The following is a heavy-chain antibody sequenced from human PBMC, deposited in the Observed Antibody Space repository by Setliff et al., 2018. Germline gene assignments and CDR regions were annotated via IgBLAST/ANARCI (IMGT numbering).Heavy chain of an antibody. CDR2: IFPGDSDT. CDR3: ARRFGAHYFFDL. J-gene: IGHJ2*01. Sequence: GESLKISCKASEYSFTTYWIGWVRQMPGKGLEWMGSIFPGDSDTRYSPSFQGQVTISADRSISTAYLQWNSLKASDTALYYCARRFGAHYFFDLWGRGTLVTVSS. CDR1: EYSFTTYW. V-gene: IGHV5-51*01. D-gene: IGHD3-16*01.